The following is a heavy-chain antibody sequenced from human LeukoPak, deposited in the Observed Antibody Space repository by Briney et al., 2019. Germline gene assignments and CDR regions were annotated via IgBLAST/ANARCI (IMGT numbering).Heavy chain of an antibody. CDR1: GFTFSSYA. Sequence: GGSLRLSCAASGFTFSSYAMHWVRQAPGKGLEYVSAISSNGGSTYYANSVKGRFTISRDNSKNTLYLQMGSLRAEDMAVYYCARVDLSASYDYWGQGTLVTVSS. D-gene: IGHD1-26*01. J-gene: IGHJ4*02. CDR2: ISSNGGST. V-gene: IGHV3-64*01. CDR3: ARVDLSASYDY.